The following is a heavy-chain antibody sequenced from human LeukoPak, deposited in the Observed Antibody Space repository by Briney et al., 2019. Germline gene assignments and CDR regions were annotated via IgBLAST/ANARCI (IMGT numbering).Heavy chain of an antibody. CDR2: ISSSGSTI. J-gene: IGHJ6*02. V-gene: IGHV3-48*03. D-gene: IGHD6-13*01. CDR1: GFTFSSYE. Sequence: PGGSLRLSCAASGFTFSSYEMNWVRQAPGKGLEWASYISSSGSTIYYADSVKGRFTISRDNAKNSLHLQMNSLRAEDTAVYYCARDRVVEAAAGEWYYYYGMDVWGQGTTVTVSS. CDR3: ARDRVVEAAAGEWYYYYGMDV.